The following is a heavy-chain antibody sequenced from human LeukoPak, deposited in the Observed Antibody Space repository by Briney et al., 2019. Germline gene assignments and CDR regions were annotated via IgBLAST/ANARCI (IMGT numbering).Heavy chain of an antibody. V-gene: IGHV4-4*07. CDR2: IYTSGST. J-gene: IGHJ6*02. Sequence: SETLSLTCTVSGGSISSYYWSLIRQPAGKGLEWIGRIYTSGSTNYNPSLKSRITMSLDTSKNQFSLKLSSVTAADTAVYYCARDRTPVYGMDVWGQGTTVTVSS. CDR3: ARDRTPVYGMDV. CDR1: GGSISSYY.